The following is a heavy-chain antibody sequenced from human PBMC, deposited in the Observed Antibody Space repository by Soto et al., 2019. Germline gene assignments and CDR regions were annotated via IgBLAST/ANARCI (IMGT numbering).Heavy chain of an antibody. CDR1: AGSISSYY. CDR3: ARAPNAYNYPYYGLDV. V-gene: IGHV4-59*01. Sequence: SETLSIPCVLSAGSISSYYWTRIRQPPGKGLECIGYIHYSGNTKYNPSFESRVTISVDMSKSQFSLNLRSVTAADTAVYYCARAPNAYNYPYYGLDVWGQGTTVTV. CDR2: IHYSGNT. D-gene: IGHD1-1*01. J-gene: IGHJ6*02.